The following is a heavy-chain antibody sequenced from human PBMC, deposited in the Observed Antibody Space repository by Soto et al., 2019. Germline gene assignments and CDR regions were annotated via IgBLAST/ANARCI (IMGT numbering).Heavy chain of an antibody. CDR1: GWSFSVYY. CDR2: INHSGST. V-gene: IGHV4-34*01. CDR3: ARGLYYRDDY. Sequence: SETLSLTCAVYGWSFSVYYWSWIRQPPEKGLEWIGEINHSGSTNYNPSLKSRVTISVDTSKNQFSLKLSPVTAADTAVYYCARGLYYRDDYWGQGTLVPVSS. J-gene: IGHJ4*02. D-gene: IGHD3-16*02.